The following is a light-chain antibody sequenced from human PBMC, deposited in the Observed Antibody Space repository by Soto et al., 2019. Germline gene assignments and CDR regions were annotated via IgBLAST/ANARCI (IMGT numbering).Light chain of an antibody. V-gene: IGKV1-5*01. Sequence: DIQMTQSPSSLSASVGDTVTITCRASQIVSTWLAWYQQRAGKAPKLLIYDASSLESGVPSRFRGFGSGTELTLTISSLQPEDSATYYRQKYNSYSPTFGQGTQVEV. CDR2: DAS. CDR3: QKYNSYSPT. J-gene: IGKJ1*01. CDR1: QIVSTW.